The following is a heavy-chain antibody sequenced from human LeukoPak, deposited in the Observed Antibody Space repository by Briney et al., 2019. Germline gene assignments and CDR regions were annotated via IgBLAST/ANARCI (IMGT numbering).Heavy chain of an antibody. V-gene: IGHV3-30*18. CDR3: AKEGSVATIDY. CDR2: ISYDGSNK. D-gene: IGHD5-12*01. Sequence: GGSLRLSCAASGFTFSSYDLHWVRQAPGKGLEWVAVISYDGSNKYYADSVKGRFTISRDNSKNTLYLQMNSLRAEDTAVYYCAKEGSVATIDYWGQGTLVTVSS. J-gene: IGHJ4*02. CDR1: GFTFSSYD.